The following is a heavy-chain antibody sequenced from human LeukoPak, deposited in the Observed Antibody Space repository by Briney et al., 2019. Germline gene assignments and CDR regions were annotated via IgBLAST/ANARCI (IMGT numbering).Heavy chain of an antibody. CDR1: GGTFSSYA. D-gene: IGHD3-10*01. CDR3: AREGWFGELFPPTLDY. J-gene: IGHJ4*02. V-gene: IGHV1-69*06. Sequence: SVKVSCKASGGTFSSYAISWVRQAPGQGLEWMGGIIPIFGTANYAQKFQGRVTITADKSTSTAYMELSSLRSEDTAVYHCAREGWFGELFPPTLDYWGQGTLVTVSS. CDR2: IIPIFGTA.